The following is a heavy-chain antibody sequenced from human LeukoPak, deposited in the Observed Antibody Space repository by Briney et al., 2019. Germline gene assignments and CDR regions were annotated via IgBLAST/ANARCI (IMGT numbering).Heavy chain of an antibody. D-gene: IGHD4-17*01. V-gene: IGHV3-48*02. CDR1: GFIFSNYN. J-gene: IGHJ4*02. Sequence: QPGGSLRLSCAASGFIFSNYNMDWVRQAPGKGLEWVSKISRGSSSIYYADSVKGRFTISRDNGKDSLYLQMNSLRDEVTAVYFCARGATVTSPFDYWGQGTLVTVSS. CDR2: ISRGSSSI. CDR3: ARGATVTSPFDY.